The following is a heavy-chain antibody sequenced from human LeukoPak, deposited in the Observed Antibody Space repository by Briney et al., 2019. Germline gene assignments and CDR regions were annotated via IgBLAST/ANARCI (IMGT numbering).Heavy chain of an antibody. Sequence: GGSLRLSCAASGFTFSSYWMHWVRQAPGKGLVWVSRINSDGSSTSYADSVKGRFTISRDNAKNTLYLQMNSLRAEDTAVYYCARASVAALELYYFDYWGQGTLVTVSS. CDR2: INSDGSST. J-gene: IGHJ4*02. CDR3: ARASVAALELYYFDY. D-gene: IGHD6-19*01. V-gene: IGHV3-74*01. CDR1: GFTFSSYW.